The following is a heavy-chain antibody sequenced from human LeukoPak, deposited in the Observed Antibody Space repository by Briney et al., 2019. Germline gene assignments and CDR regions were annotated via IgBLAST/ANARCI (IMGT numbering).Heavy chain of an antibody. CDR2: IYTSGST. CDR1: GGSISSYY. V-gene: IGHV4-4*07. Sequence: SETLSLTCTVSGGSISSYYWSWIRQPAGQGLEWIGRIYTSGSTNYNPSLKSRVTMSVDTSKNQFSLKLSSVTAADTAVYYCARGDCSGGSCYSFDYWGQGTLVTVSS. CDR3: ARGDCSGGSCYSFDY. J-gene: IGHJ4*02. D-gene: IGHD2-15*01.